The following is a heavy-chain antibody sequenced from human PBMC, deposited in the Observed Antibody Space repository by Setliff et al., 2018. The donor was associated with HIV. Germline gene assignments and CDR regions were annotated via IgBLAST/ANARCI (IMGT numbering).Heavy chain of an antibody. V-gene: IGHV1-24*01. CDR1: GSSLTELS. Sequence: ASVKVSCKVSGSSLTELSIHWVRQTPGKGLQWMGGFDPEDGPDDGQTIYARKFQGRVTMTEDTSTDTAYMVLARQTSEDTAVYFCATVGPTGAYFHDWGQGTLVTVS. CDR3: ATVGPTGAYFHD. CDR2: FDPEDGPDDGQT. D-gene: IGHD1-26*01. J-gene: IGHJ4*02.